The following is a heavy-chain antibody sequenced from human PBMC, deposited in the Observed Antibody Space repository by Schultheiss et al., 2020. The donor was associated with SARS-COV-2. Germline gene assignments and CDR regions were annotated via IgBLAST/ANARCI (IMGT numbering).Heavy chain of an antibody. CDR2: IYTSGST. D-gene: IGHD3-22*01. CDR1: GGSFSGYY. Sequence: SQTLSLTCAVYGGSFSGYYWSWIRQPPGKGLEWIGRIYTSGSTNYNPSLKSRVTMSVDTSKNQFSLKLSSVTAADTAVYYCASYSSGYYSLFDYWGQGTLVTVSS. V-gene: IGHV4-59*10. J-gene: IGHJ4*02. CDR3: ASYSSGYYSLFDY.